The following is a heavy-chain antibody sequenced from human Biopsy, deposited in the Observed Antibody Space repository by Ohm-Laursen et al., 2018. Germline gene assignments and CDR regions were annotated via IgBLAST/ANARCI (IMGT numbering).Heavy chain of an antibody. CDR2: IFYRGST. CDR3: ARDYDTSGYYYVS. D-gene: IGHD3-22*01. V-gene: IGHV4-59*04. Sequence: GTLSLTCTVSGDSITTYYWNWIRQAPGKGLEWIGSIFYRGSTHYKPSLKSRVNISVDTSKNQFSLKLNSVTAADTAVYYCARDYDTSGYYYVSWGQGTLVIVSS. J-gene: IGHJ5*02. CDR1: GDSITTYY.